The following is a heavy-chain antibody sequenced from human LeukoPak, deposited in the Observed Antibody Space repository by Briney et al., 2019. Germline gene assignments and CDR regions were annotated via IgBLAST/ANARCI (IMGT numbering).Heavy chain of an antibody. V-gene: IGHV3-53*01. Sequence: GGSLRLSCAASGFTVSSNYMSWVRQAPGKVLEGVSFIYSGGKTFYADSVKGRFTISRDNSKNTLYLQLNSLRADDTAVYYCAKVSNFDSSGYYRVWGQGTLVTVSS. CDR1: GFTVSSNY. J-gene: IGHJ4*02. CDR3: AKVSNFDSSGYYRV. D-gene: IGHD3-22*01. CDR2: IYSGGKT.